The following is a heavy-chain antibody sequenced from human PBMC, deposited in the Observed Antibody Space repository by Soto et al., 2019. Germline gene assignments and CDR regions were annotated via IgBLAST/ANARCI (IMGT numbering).Heavy chain of an antibody. D-gene: IGHD1-1*01. V-gene: IGHV1-3*01. CDR2: INAGYGNT. Sequence: QAQLVQSGAEVKKPGASVKVSCKASGYMFTSYAMHWVRQAPGRRLEWMGWINAGYGNTKFSQNFQGRVTSNRDTSASTVYMEASSLRSEDTAVYYCARDRWNDPDAFDIWGQGTMVTVSS. J-gene: IGHJ3*02. CDR3: ARDRWNDPDAFDI. CDR1: GYMFTSYA.